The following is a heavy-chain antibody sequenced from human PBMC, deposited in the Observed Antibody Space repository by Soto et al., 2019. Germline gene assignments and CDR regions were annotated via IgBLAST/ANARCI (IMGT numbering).Heavy chain of an antibody. Sequence: SETLSLTCTVSGGSISSSSYYWGWIRQPPGKGLEWIGSIYYSGSTYYNPSLKSRVTLSVDTSKNQFSLKLSSVTAADTAVYYCARLTEGSPVLRYCDCLLQPNYLDFWGQGTMVTVSS. J-gene: IGHJ4*02. CDR1: GGSISSSSYY. CDR2: IYYSGST. CDR3: ARLTEGSPVLRYCDCLLQPNYLDF. D-gene: IGHD3-9*01. V-gene: IGHV4-39*01.